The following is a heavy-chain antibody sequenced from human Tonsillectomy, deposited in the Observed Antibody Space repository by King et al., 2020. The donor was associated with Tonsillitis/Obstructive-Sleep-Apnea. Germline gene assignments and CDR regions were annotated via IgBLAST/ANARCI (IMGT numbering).Heavy chain of an antibody. D-gene: IGHD2-2*01. Sequence: VQLPKWGAGLLKPSKTLSLTCAIYGGSFSGYYWSWIRQPPGKGLEWIGEINHSGSTNYNPSLKSRVTISVDTSKNQFSLKLSSVTAADTAVYYCARGYCSSPSCYPYYYYMDVWGKGTTVTVSS. V-gene: IGHV4-34*01. CDR2: INHSGST. J-gene: IGHJ6*03. CDR3: ARGYCSSPSCYPYYYYMDV. CDR1: GGSFSGYY.